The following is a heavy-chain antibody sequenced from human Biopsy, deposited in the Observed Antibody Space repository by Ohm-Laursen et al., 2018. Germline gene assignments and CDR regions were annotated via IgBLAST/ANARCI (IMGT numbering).Heavy chain of an antibody. CDR1: GYSISSGYN. D-gene: IGHD3-22*01. V-gene: IGHV4-38-2*01. Sequence: GTLSLTCAVSGYSISSGYNWGWIRQPPGKGLEWIRSFYHSGSTYYNPSLKSRVTISVDTSKNQFSLKVRSVTAADTAVYYCVRGVDYYDPYHYYALDVWGQGTTVTVSS. J-gene: IGHJ6*02. CDR2: FYHSGST. CDR3: VRGVDYYDPYHYYALDV.